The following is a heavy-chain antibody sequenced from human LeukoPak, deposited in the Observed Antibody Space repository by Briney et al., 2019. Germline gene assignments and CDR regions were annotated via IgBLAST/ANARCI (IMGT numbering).Heavy chain of an antibody. CDR2: IYYRGSS. Sequence: PSETLSLTCTVSVRSISSSSYYWGWIRQPPGKGRECIGSIYYRGSSYYNPSLKSRVTISVDTSKNQSALKLSSVTAADTAVYYCARTTTVPDYWGQGTLVTVPS. D-gene: IGHD4-11*01. CDR3: ARTTTVPDY. V-gene: IGHV4-39*01. J-gene: IGHJ4*02. CDR1: VRSISSSSYY.